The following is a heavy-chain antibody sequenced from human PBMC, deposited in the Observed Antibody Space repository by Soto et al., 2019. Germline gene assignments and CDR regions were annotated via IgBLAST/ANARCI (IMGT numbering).Heavy chain of an antibody. D-gene: IGHD5-12*01. CDR3: ARAKDGYPKFDD. J-gene: IGHJ4*02. Sequence: PSETLSLTCTVSGGSISSYYWSWIRQPPGKGLEWIGYIYYSGSTNYNPSLKSRVTISVDTSKNQFSLKLSSVTAADTAVYYCARAKDGYPKFDDWGQGTLVTVSS. CDR1: GGSISSYY. CDR2: IYYSGST. V-gene: IGHV4-59*01.